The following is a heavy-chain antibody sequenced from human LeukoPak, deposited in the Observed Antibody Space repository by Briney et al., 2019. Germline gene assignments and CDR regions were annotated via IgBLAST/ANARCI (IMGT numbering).Heavy chain of an antibody. CDR1: GFTFSNAW. J-gene: IGHJ6*04. D-gene: IGHD3-10*02. Sequence: GGSLRLSCAASGFTFSNAWMSWVRQAPGKGLEWVSAISGSGDTTFYTDSVKGRFTISRDNAKNSLYLQMNSLRAEDTAVYYCAELGITMIGGVWGKGTTVTISS. CDR2: ISGSGDTT. V-gene: IGHV3-69-1*02. CDR3: AELGITMIGGV.